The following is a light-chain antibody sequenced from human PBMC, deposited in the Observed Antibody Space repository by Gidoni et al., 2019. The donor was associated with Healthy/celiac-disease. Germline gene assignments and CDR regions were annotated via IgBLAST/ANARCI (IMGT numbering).Light chain of an antibody. CDR1: SGHSSYI. CDR2: LEGSGSY. CDR3: ETWDSNTRV. J-gene: IGLJ3*02. V-gene: IGLV4-60*02. Sequence: QPVLTQSSSASASRGSSVKLTCTLSSGHSSYIIAWHQQQPGKAPRYLMKLEGSGSYNKGSGVPDRFSGSSSGVDRYLTISNLQFEDEADYYCETWDSNTRVFGGGTKLTVL.